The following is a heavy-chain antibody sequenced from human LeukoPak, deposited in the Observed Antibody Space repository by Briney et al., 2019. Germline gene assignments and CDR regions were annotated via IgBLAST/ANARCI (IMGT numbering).Heavy chain of an antibody. D-gene: IGHD3-3*01. CDR3: ARGAWRGKSFDY. CDR1: GGSFSGYY. V-gene: IGHV4-34*01. J-gene: IGHJ4*02. CDR2: INHSGST. Sequence: SETLSLTCAVYGGSFSGYYWSWIRQPPGKGLEWIGEINHSGSTNYNPSLKSRVSISVDKSKKQFSLKLNSATAADTAVYYCARGAWRGKSFDYWGQGTLVTVSS.